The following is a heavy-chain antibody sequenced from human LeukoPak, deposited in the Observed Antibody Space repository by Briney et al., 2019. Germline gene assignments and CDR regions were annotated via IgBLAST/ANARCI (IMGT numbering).Heavy chain of an antibody. CDR1: GYTFSNYA. V-gene: IGHV3-64*01. CDR3: ARAPTVTAESAFGY. D-gene: IGHD4-17*01. Sequence: GGSPRLSCVASGYTFSNYAMHWVRQTPGKGLEYVSGINSNGGSTQYASSVKGRFTISRDNSKDTLYLQMGSLRSEDMAVYYCARAPTVTAESAFGYWGQGTLVTVSS. J-gene: IGHJ4*02. CDR2: INSNGGST.